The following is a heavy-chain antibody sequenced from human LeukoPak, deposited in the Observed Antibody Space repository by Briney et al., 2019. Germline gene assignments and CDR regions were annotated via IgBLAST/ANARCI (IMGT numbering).Heavy chain of an antibody. CDR1: GITFSSYS. D-gene: IGHD6-13*01. Sequence: PGGSLRLSCAASGITFSSYSMNWVRQAPGKGLEWVSSISSSSSYIYYADSVKGRFTISRDNAKNSLYLQMNSLRAEDTAVYYCARGESSIAAAGKANYDYWGQGTLVTVSS. V-gene: IGHV3-21*01. CDR3: ARGESSIAAAGKANYDY. CDR2: ISSSSSYI. J-gene: IGHJ4*02.